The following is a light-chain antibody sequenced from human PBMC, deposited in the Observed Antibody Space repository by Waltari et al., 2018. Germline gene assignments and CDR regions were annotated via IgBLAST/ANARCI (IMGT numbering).Light chain of an antibody. CDR2: DGS. CDR3: CSYADSSTLV. Sequence: QSALTQPASVSGFPGQSIPISCTGTSSDVGSYNLVSWYHQYPGKAPKLMIYDGSKRPSGVSNRLAGSKSGNTASLTISGLQAEDEADYYCCSYADSSTLVFGGGTKLTVL. J-gene: IGLJ3*02. CDR1: SSDVGSYNL. V-gene: IGLV2-23*01.